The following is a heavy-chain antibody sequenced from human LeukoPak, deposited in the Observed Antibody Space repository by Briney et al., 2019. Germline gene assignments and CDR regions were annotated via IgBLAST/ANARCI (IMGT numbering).Heavy chain of an antibody. V-gene: IGHV3-23*01. CDR3: ARGGFYSNSPLDY. CDR1: GFTFSSYA. CDR2: ISGSGGST. D-gene: IGHD4-11*01. Sequence: GGSLRLSCAASGFTFSSYAMSWVRQAPGKGLEWVSAISGSGGSTYYADSVKGRFTISGDNSKNTLYLQMNSLRADDTAVYYCARGGFYSNSPLDYWGQGTLVTVSS. J-gene: IGHJ4*02.